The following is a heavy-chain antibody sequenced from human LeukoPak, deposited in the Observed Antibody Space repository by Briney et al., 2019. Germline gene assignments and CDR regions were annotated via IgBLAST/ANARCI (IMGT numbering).Heavy chain of an antibody. Sequence: GGSLRLSCAASGFTFSNYWMSWVRQASGKGLEWVANIKQDGSERYYVDSVKGRFTISRDNAKNSLYLQMNSLRAEDTAVYYCARDGGWGQGTLVTVSS. CDR1: GFTFSNYW. V-gene: IGHV3-7*03. CDR3: ARDGG. J-gene: IGHJ4*02. CDR2: IKQDGSER. D-gene: IGHD3-16*01.